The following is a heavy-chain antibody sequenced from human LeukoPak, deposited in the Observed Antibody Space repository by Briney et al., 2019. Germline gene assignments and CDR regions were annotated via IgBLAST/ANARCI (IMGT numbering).Heavy chain of an antibody. J-gene: IGHJ3*02. CDR1: GYSISSGYY. D-gene: IGHD3-10*01. CDR3: ARGSSLGSGPLDGFDI. V-gene: IGHV4-38-2*01. CDR2: IYHSGST. Sequence: TSETLSLTCAVSGYSISSGYYWGWIRQPPGKGLEFIASIYHSGSTYYNSPLKSRVTISVDTSKNQFSLNLNSVTAADTALYYCARGSSLGSGPLDGFDIWGQGTLVTVSS.